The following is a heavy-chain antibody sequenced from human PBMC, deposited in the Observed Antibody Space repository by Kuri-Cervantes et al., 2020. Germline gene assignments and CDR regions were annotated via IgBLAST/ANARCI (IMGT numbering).Heavy chain of an antibody. CDR2: IKQDGSEK. CDR1: GFTFSSYS. CDR3: AKFILGAFDI. V-gene: IGHV3-7*03. D-gene: IGHD3-16*02. J-gene: IGHJ3*02. Sequence: GESLKISCAASGFTFSSYSMSWVRQAPGKGLEWVANIKQDGSEKYYVDSAKGRFTISRDNAKNSLYLQMNSLRAEDTALYYCAKFILGAFDIWGQGTMVTVSS.